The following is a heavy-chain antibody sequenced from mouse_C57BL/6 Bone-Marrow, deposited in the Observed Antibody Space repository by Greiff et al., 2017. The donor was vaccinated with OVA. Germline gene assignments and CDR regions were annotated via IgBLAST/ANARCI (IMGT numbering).Heavy chain of an antibody. CDR1: GFNIKNTY. CDR2: IDPANGNT. CDR3: VYYSGSSWYAMDY. D-gene: IGHD1-1*01. Sequence: EVKLVESVAELVRPGASVKLSCTASGFNIKNTYMHWVKQRPEQGLEWIGRIDPANGNTKYAPKFQGKATITADTSSNTAYLQLSSLTSEDTAIYYCVYYSGSSWYAMDYWGQGTSVTVSS. J-gene: IGHJ4*01. V-gene: IGHV14-3*01.